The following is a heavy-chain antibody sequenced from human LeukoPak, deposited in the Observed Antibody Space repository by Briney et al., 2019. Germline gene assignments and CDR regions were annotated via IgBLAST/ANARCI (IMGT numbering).Heavy chain of an antibody. CDR2: ISGSGGST. V-gene: IGHV3-23*01. Sequence: GGSLRLSCAASGFTFSSYAMSWVRQAPGKGLEWVSAISGSGGSTYYADSVKGRFTISRDNSKNTLYLQINSLRAEDTAVYYCAKDTGRSSLFLTVRWFDPWGQGTLVTVSS. CDR3: AKDTGRSSLFLTVRWFDP. CDR1: GFTFSSYA. D-gene: IGHD6-19*01. J-gene: IGHJ5*02.